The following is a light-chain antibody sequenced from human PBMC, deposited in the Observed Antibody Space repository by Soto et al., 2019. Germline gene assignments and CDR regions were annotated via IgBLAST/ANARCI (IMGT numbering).Light chain of an antibody. V-gene: IGKV3-15*01. J-gene: IGKJ5*01. CDR1: QSINNK. Sequence: EIVMTQSPATPSVSPGERVTLSCRASQSINNKVAWYQQKPGQAPRLLIYGASTRATGISARFSGSGSGTEFTLTISSLQSEDFAVYYCQQYNNWPPITFGQGTRLEIK. CDR2: GAS. CDR3: QQYNNWPPIT.